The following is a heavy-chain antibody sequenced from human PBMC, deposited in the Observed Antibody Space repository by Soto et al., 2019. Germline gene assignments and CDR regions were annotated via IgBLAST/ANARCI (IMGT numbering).Heavy chain of an antibody. CDR3: ARGGDTAMGDYYYYGMDV. CDR2: IIPIFGTA. J-gene: IGHJ6*02. V-gene: IGHV1-69*12. CDR1: GGTFSSYA. D-gene: IGHD5-18*01. Sequence: QVQLVQSGAEVKKPGSSVKVSCKASGGTFSSYAISWVRQAPGQGLEWMGGIIPIFGTANYAQKFQGRVTITADESTSPAYMELSSLRSEDTAVYYCARGGDTAMGDYYYYGMDVWGQGTTVTVSS.